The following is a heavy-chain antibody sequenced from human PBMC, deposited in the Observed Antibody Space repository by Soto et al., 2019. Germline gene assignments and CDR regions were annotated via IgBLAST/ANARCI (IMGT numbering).Heavy chain of an antibody. V-gene: IGHV1-3*01. Sequence: ASVKVSCKTSGYTFTTYAMHWVRQAPGQRLEWMGWINAGGGDTKYSQRFQGRVTISRDTTASTVYMELNSLRAEDTAVYYCARAHYALSYDSSGYTLIPLGYWGQGTLVTVSS. CDR3: ARAHYALSYDSSGYTLIPLGY. D-gene: IGHD3-22*01. J-gene: IGHJ4*02. CDR1: GYTFTTYA. CDR2: INAGGGDT.